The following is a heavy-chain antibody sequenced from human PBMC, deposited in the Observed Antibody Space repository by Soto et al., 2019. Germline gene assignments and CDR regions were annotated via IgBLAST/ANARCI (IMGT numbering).Heavy chain of an antibody. CDR2: IYYSGST. J-gene: IGHJ6*02. Sequence: PSETLSLTCTVSCGSISSGGYYWSWIRQHPGKGLEWIGYIYYSGSTYYNPSLKSRVTISVDTSKNQFSLKLSSVTAADTAVYYCARATAADYYYGMDVWGQGTTVTVSS. CDR1: CGSISSGGYY. V-gene: IGHV4-31*03. CDR3: ARATAADYYYGMDV. D-gene: IGHD6-13*01.